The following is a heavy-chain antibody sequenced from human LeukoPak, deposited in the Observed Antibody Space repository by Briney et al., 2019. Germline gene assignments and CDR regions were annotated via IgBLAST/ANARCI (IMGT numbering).Heavy chain of an antibody. V-gene: IGHV3-21*01. D-gene: IGHD5-18*01. J-gene: IGHJ4*02. CDR1: GFTFGTYT. Sequence: GGSLRLSCAASGFTFGTYTMNWVRQARGRGLEWVSSISISSTYRYYADSVKGRFTMSRDNAKNSLFLQMNSLRAEDTAVYYCARDQPDTAFDYWGQGTLVTVSS. CDR3: ARDQPDTAFDY. CDR2: ISISSTYR.